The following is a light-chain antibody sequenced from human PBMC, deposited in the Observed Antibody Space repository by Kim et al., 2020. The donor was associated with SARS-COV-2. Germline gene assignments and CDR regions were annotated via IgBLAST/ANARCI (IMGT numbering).Light chain of an antibody. CDR3: QSYNRDNVI. V-gene: IGLV6-57*03. J-gene: IGLJ2*01. CDR1: SGSIDENY. CDR2: EDD. Sequence: GKTVTISCTRSSGSIDENYVQGYQQRPGGVPTTVIYEDDQRPSGVSDRFSGSIDNSSNSASLTISGLRTEDEADYYCQSYNRDNVIFGGGTQLTVL.